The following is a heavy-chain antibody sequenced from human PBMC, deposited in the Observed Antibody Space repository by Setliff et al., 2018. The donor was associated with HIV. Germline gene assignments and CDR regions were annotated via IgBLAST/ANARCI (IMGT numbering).Heavy chain of an antibody. D-gene: IGHD2-15*01. J-gene: IGHJ5*02. CDR1: SGSVSRSDYY. CDR2: IYWSGLT. V-gene: IGHV4-39*01. CDR3: ARYCSGGSCHNWFDP. Sequence: SETLSLTCTVSSGSVSRSDYYWGWIRQTPGKGLEWIGSIYWSGLTFYNPSLKSRVTISVDTSKHQFSLRLDSVTAADTAVYYCARYCSGGSCHNWFDPWGQGTLVTVSS.